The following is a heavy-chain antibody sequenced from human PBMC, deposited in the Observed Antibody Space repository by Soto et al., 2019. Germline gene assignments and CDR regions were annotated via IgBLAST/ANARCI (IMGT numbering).Heavy chain of an antibody. J-gene: IGHJ6*02. V-gene: IGHV4-39*01. CDR2: IYYSGST. Sequence: PSETLSLTCTVSGGSISSSSYYWGWIRQPPGKGLEWIGSIYYSGSTYYNPSLKSRVTISVDTSKNQFSLKLSSVTAADTAVYYCASTGDYGSGSYYSGSYYYGMDVWGHGTTVTVYS. D-gene: IGHD3-10*01. CDR3: ASTGDYGSGSYYSGSYYYGMDV. CDR1: GGSISSSSYY.